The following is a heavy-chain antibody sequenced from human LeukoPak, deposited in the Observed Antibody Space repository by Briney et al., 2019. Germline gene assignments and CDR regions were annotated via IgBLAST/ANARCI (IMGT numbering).Heavy chain of an antibody. V-gene: IGHV3-21*01. CDR3: ARDAGNSGYGMDV. D-gene: IGHD6-19*01. Sequence: GGSLRLSCAASGFPLSSHSMSWGRPAPGEGLEWGSSISGSSSYIYYADSVKGRFTISRDNAKSSLYLQMSSLRDEDTAVYYCARDAGNSGYGMDVWGQGTTVTVSS. CDR1: GFPLSSHS. CDR2: ISGSSSYI. J-gene: IGHJ6*02.